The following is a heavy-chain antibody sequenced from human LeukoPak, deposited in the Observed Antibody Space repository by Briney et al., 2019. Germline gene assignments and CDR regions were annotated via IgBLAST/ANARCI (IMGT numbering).Heavy chain of an antibody. CDR3: ASEDGHNPNLGFDY. J-gene: IGHJ4*02. V-gene: IGHV3-21*01. CDR2: ISSSSTYI. Sequence: GGSLRLSCAASGFTFSSYSVNWVRQAPGKGLEWVSSISSSSTYIYYADSVKGRFTVSRDNAKNSLYLQMNSLSAEDTAVYYCASEDGHNPNLGFDYWGQGTLVTVSS. CDR1: GFTFSSYS. D-gene: IGHD5-24*01.